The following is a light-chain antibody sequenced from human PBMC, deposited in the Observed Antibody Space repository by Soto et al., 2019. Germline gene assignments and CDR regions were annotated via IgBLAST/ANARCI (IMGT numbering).Light chain of an antibody. Sequence: ERVLTRCSGTLYLTPGERATLSCRASQSVSSNYLAWYQQKPGQAPRLLIYGASTRATGIPDRFSGSGSGTDFTLTISRLEPEDSAVYYCQQYGSSPTWTFGQGTKVDIK. CDR3: QQYGSSPTWT. CDR1: QSVSSNY. V-gene: IGKV3-20*01. J-gene: IGKJ1*01. CDR2: GAS.